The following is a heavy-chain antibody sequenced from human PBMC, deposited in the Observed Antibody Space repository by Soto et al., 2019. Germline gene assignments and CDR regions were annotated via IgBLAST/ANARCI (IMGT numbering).Heavy chain of an antibody. CDR3: ARDHEAGTFDY. V-gene: IGHV3-33*01. D-gene: IGHD3-10*01. CDR1: GFTFSSYG. Sequence: GGSLRLSCAASGFTFSSYGMHWVRQAPGKGLEWVAVTWYDGSNKYYADSVKGRFTISRDNSKNTLYLQMNSLRAEDTAVYYCARDHEAGTFDYWGQGTLVTVSS. CDR2: TWYDGSNK. J-gene: IGHJ4*02.